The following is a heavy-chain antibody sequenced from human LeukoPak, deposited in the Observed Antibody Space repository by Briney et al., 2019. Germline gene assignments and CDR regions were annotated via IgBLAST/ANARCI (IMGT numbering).Heavy chain of an antibody. V-gene: IGHV1-8*01. CDR2: MNPNSGNT. J-gene: IGHJ4*02. CDR3: ARSKVGTSTLPIDY. D-gene: IGHD1-26*01. Sequence: ASVKVSCKASGYTFTSYDINWVRQATGQGLEWMGWMNPNSGNTGYAQKFQGRVTMTRNTFITTAYMELSSLRSEDTAVYYCARSKVGTSTLPIDYWGQGTLVTVSS. CDR1: GYTFTSYD.